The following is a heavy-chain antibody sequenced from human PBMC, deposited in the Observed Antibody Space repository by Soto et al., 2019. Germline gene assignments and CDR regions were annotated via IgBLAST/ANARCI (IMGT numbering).Heavy chain of an antibody. V-gene: IGHV3-7*03. J-gene: IGHJ6*02. CDR1: GFTFSNYW. D-gene: IGHD3-16*01. CDR3: ARDLGSYGMDV. CDR2: IKQDGSGK. Sequence: EVQVVESGGGLVQPGGSLRLSCAAPGFTFSNYWMTWVRQAPGKGLEWVATIKQDGSGKYYVDSVKGRFTISRDNAHNSLYLQMNSLRAEDTGVYSCARDLGSYGMDVWGRGTTVTVSS.